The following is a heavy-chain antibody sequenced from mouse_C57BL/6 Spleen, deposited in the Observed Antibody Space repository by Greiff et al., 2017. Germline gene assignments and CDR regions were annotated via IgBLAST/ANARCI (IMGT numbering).Heavy chain of an antibody. CDR2: INPNNGGT. CDR1: GYTFTDYY. CDR3: ARGDSNYVGTWFAY. V-gene: IGHV1-26*01. D-gene: IGHD2-5*01. Sequence: VQLQQSGPELVKPGASVKISCKASGYTFTDYYMNWVKQSHGKSLEWIGDINPNNGGTSYNQKFKGKATLTVDKSSSTAYMELRSLTSEDSAVYYCARGDSNYVGTWFAYWGQGTLVTVSA. J-gene: IGHJ3*01.